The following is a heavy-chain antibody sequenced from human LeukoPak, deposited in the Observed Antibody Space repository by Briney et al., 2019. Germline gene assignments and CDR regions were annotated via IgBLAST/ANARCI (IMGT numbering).Heavy chain of an antibody. CDR3: ARIIAARAFDY. CDR2: ISSSSSYT. Sequence: GGSLRLSCAVSGFTFSDYYMSWIRQAPGKGLEWVSYISSSSSYTNYADSVKGRFTISRDNAKNSLYLQMNSLRAEDTAVYYCARIIAARAFDYWGQGTLVTVS. CDR1: GFTFSDYY. J-gene: IGHJ4*02. D-gene: IGHD6-6*01. V-gene: IGHV3-11*06.